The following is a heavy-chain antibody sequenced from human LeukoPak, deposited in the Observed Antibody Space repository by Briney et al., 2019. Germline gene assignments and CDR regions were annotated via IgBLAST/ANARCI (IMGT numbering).Heavy chain of an antibody. Sequence: SETLSLTCTVSGGSISSSSYYWGWTRHPPGKGLECIGSIYYNGSTYYTPSLKSRVTISVDTSKTQFSLKLSSVTAAHTAVYYCARVEMATTDAFDTWGQGTMVTVSS. J-gene: IGHJ3*02. D-gene: IGHD5-24*01. V-gene: IGHV4-39*01. CDR3: ARVEMATTDAFDT. CDR1: GGSISSSSYY. CDR2: IYYNGST.